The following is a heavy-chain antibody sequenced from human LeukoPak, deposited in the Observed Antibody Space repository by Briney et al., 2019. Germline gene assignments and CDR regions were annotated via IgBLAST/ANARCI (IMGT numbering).Heavy chain of an antibody. V-gene: IGHV7-4-1*02. CDR3: ARGQLNSKIAAAGGGLNWFDP. Sequence: ASVKVSCKASGYTFTSYGMNWVRQAPGQGLEWMGWINTNTGNPTYAQGFTGRFVFSLDTSVSTAYLQISSLKAEDTAVYYCARGQLNSKIAAAGGGLNWFDPWGQGTLVTVSS. CDR2: INTNTGNP. J-gene: IGHJ5*02. CDR1: GYTFTSYG. D-gene: IGHD6-13*01.